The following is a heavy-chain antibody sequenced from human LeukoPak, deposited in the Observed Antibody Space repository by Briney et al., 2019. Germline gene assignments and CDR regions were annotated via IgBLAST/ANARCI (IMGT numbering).Heavy chain of an antibody. J-gene: IGHJ3*02. Sequence: SETLSLTCTVSGGSISSGGYYWSWIRQPPGRGLEWIGYIYHSGSTYYNPSLKSRVTISVDTSKNQFSLKLSSVTAADTAVYYCARDTGYYDISEAFDIWGQGTMVTVSS. CDR1: GGSISSGGYY. CDR3: ARDTGYYDISEAFDI. V-gene: IGHV4-30-2*01. CDR2: IYHSGST. D-gene: IGHD3-22*01.